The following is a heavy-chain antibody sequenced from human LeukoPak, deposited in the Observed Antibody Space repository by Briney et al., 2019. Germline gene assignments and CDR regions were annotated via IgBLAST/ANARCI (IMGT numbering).Heavy chain of an antibody. J-gene: IGHJ4*02. D-gene: IGHD2-2*01. CDR2: IWYDGSNK. CDR3: AKGALGYCSSTSCPSGLDFDY. V-gene: IGHV3-33*06. CDR1: GFTFSSYG. Sequence: PGRSLRLSCAASGFTFSSYGMHWVRQAPGKGLERVAVIWYDGSNKYYADSVKGRFTISRDNSKNTLYLQMNSLRAEDTAVYYCAKGALGYCSSTSCPSGLDFDYWGQGTLVTVSS.